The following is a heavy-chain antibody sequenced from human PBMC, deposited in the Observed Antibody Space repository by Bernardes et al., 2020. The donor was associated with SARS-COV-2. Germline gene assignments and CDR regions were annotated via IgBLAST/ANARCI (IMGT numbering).Heavy chain of an antibody. CDR3: AKILSSAWFDLRVGYFEN. V-gene: IGHV3-74*01. D-gene: IGHD6-19*01. CDR2: INSDGSST. Sequence: GGSLRLSCAASGFTFSSYWMHWVRQAPGKGLVWVSRINSDGSSTSYADSVKGRFTISRDNAKNTLYLQMNSLRAEDTAVYYCAKILSSAWFDLRVGYFENWGQGTLVTVSS. CDR1: GFTFSSYW. J-gene: IGHJ4*02.